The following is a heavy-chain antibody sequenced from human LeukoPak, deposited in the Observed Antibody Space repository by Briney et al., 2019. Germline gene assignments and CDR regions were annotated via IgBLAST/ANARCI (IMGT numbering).Heavy chain of an antibody. CDR3: ARVLVRGAIISVRYGMDV. V-gene: IGHV3-48*03. CDR1: GFTFSSYE. J-gene: IGHJ6*02. CDR2: ISSSGSTI. Sequence: GGSLRLFCAASGFTFSSYEMNWVRQAPGKGLAWVSYISSSGSTIYYADSVKGRFTISRDNAKNSLYLQMNSLRAEDTAVYYCARVLVRGAIISVRYGMDVWGQGTTVTVSS. D-gene: IGHD3-10*01.